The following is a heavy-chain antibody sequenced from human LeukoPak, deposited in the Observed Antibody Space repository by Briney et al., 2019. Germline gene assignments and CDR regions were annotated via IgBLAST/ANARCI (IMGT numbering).Heavy chain of an antibody. V-gene: IGHV3-23*01. Sequence: GGSLRLSCAASGLTFSSYAMSWVRQAPGKGLEWVSAISGSGGSTYYADSVQGRFTISRDNSKNTLSLQMTGLRPDDTAVYYCAKSWGYTRPYYNYMDVWGKGTTVTVSS. D-gene: IGHD3-16*02. CDR1: GLTFSSYA. CDR3: AKSWGYTRPYYNYMDV. J-gene: IGHJ6*03. CDR2: ISGSGGST.